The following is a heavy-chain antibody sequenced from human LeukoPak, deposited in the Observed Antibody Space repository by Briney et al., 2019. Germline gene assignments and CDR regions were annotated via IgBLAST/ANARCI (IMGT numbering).Heavy chain of an antibody. CDR3: ARGPVVVPAAMRVRWFDP. Sequence: SETLSLTCAVYGGSFSGYYWSWIRQPPGKGLEWIGAINHSGSTNYNPSLKSRVTISVDTSKNQFSLKLSSVTAADTAVYYCARGPVVVPAAMRVRWFDPWGQGTLVTVSS. V-gene: IGHV4-34*01. CDR2: INHSGST. D-gene: IGHD2-2*01. CDR1: GGSFSGYY. J-gene: IGHJ5*02.